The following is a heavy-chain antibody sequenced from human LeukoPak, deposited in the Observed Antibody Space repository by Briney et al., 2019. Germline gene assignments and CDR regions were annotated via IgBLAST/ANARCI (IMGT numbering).Heavy chain of an antibody. Sequence: SETLSPTCTVSGGSISSGGYYWSWIRQHPGKGLEWIGYIYYSGSTYYNPSLKSRVTISVDTSKNQFSLKLSSVTAADTAVYYCARELTGTAYFDYWGQGTLVTVSS. D-gene: IGHD1-20*01. V-gene: IGHV4-31*03. CDR1: GGSISSGGYY. CDR3: ARELTGTAYFDY. CDR2: IYYSGST. J-gene: IGHJ4*02.